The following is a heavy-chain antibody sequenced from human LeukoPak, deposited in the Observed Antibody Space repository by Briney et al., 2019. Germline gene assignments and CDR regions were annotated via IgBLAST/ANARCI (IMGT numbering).Heavy chain of an antibody. CDR1: GFTFGSYW. J-gene: IGHJ4*02. CDR3: VSGGSFDY. Sequence: GGSLRLSCAASGFTFGSYWMSWVRQAPGKGLECVANIKPDGSERYYVDSLKGRFIISRDNAKNSLHLQMTGLRVEDTAMYYCVSGGSFDYWGQGTLVTVSS. CDR2: IKPDGSER. V-gene: IGHV3-7*03. D-gene: IGHD3-16*01.